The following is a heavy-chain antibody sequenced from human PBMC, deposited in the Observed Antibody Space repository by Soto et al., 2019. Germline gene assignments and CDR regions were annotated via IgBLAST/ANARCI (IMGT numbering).Heavy chain of an antibody. Sequence: EVQLVESGGDLVQPGGSLRLSCAASGFTLSDYYMDWVRQAPGKGLEWVARTTNKAHGYNTIYAASVTGRFTISRDESKNSLSLQMNSLKTEDTALYYCTRGFNSFDIWGQGTLVTVSS. V-gene: IGHV3-72*01. J-gene: IGHJ3*02. CDR2: TTNKAHGYNT. CDR1: GFTLSDYY. CDR3: TRGFNSFDI.